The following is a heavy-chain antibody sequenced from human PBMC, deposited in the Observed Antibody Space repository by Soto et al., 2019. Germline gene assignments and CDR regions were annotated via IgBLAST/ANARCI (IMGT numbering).Heavy chain of an antibody. D-gene: IGHD6-19*01. J-gene: IGHJ5*02. CDR2: ISSYNGDT. CDR3: ARDQGSGWANWFDP. CDR1: GYTFTRSG. Sequence: ASVKVSCKASGYTFTRSGISWVRQAPGQGPEWMGWISSYNGDTNYAQKLQGRVTMTTDTSTSTAYMELRSLRSDDTAVYYCARDQGSGWANWFDPWGQGTLVTVSS. V-gene: IGHV1-18*01.